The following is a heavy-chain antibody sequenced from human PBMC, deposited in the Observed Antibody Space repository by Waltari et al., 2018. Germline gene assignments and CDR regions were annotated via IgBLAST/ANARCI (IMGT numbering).Heavy chain of an antibody. V-gene: IGHV7-4-1*02. CDR3: ARELLGGGAFDS. J-gene: IGHJ4*02. Sequence: QVQLVQSGSALKKPGASVKVSCKASGYTFTDHAMNWVRQAPGQGLQFLGGINTNTQNPFYARGFAGRFVFSLDTSISTAYMEITSLKTEDTAVYYCARELLGGGAFDSWGQGTLVSVSS. D-gene: IGHD3-16*01. CDR2: INTNTQNP. CDR1: GYTFTDHA.